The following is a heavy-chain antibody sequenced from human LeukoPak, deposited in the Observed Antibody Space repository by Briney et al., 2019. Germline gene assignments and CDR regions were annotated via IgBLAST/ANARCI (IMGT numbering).Heavy chain of an antibody. CDR2: IYSCGST. D-gene: IGHD3-10*01. V-gene: IGHV3-53*01. Sequence: GGSLRLSCAASGFTVSSNYMSCVRQAPGKGLEWVSVIYSCGSTYYADSVKGRFTISRDNSKNTLYLQMNSLRAEDTAVYYCAKDHLLWFGELTFDYWGQGTLVTVSS. CDR3: AKDHLLWFGELTFDY. J-gene: IGHJ4*02. CDR1: GFTVSSNY.